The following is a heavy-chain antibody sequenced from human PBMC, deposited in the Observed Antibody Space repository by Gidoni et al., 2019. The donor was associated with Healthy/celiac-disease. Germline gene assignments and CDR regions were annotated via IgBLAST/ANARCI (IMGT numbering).Heavy chain of an antibody. CDR2: IYHSGST. CDR1: SISSSNW. D-gene: IGHD3-10*02. Sequence: SISSSNWWSWVRQPPGKGLEWIGEIYHSGSTNYNPSLKSRVTISVDKSKNQFSLKLSSVTAADTAVYYCARVAGMAVRGAFDIWGQGTMVTVSS. J-gene: IGHJ3*02. CDR3: ARVAGMAVRGAFDI. V-gene: IGHV4-4*02.